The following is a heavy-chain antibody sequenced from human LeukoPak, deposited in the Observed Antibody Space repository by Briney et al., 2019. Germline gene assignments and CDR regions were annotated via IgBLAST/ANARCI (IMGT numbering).Heavy chain of an antibody. CDR2: IKQDGSEK. V-gene: IGHV3-7*05. CDR1: GFAFNSYW. Sequence: GGSLRLSCAASGFAFNSYWMSWVRQAPGKGLEWVANIKQDGSEKYYVDSVKGRFTISRDNAKNSLYLQMNSLRAEDTAVYCCARDFNYGDFDYWGQGTLVTVSS. J-gene: IGHJ4*02. CDR3: ARDFNYGDFDY. D-gene: IGHD4-17*01.